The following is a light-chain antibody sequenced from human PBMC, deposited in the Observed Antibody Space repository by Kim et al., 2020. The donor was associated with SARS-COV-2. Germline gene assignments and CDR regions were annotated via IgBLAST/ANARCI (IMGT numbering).Light chain of an antibody. CDR2: DAT. CDR3: QQSYDWPPLT. CDR1: QTINNK. J-gene: IGKJ1*01. V-gene: IGKV3-15*01. Sequence: SPGERAALSCRASQTINNKLVWYQQKPGQAPRLLIYDATTRATGVPARFIGSRSETDFTLTISSLQSEDFAVYYCQQSYDWPPLTFGQGTKVDIK.